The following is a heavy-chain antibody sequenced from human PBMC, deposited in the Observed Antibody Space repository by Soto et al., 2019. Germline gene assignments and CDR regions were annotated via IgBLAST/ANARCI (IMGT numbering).Heavy chain of an antibody. J-gene: IGHJ4*02. V-gene: IGHV4-34*12. CDR1: GGSFSGQY. Sequence: QVQLQQWGAGLLKPSETLSLICAVYGGSFSGQYWSWIRQPPGKGLEWIGEIIHSGRTNYNPSLNSRVTISLDTSRNQFSLKLSSVTAADTAVYYCARRGGGTYPYYFDYWGRGTLVTVSS. CDR3: ARRGGGTYPYYFDY. D-gene: IGHD3-16*01. CDR2: IIHSGRT.